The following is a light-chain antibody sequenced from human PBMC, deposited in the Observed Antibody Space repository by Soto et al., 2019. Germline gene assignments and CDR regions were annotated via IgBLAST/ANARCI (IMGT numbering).Light chain of an antibody. Sequence: EIVMTQSPATLSLSPGERATLSCRASQSVSSNLAWYQQKPGQAPRLLIYGASTRATGIPARFSGSGSGTDFTLPISSLQSEDYAVYYCQQYSNWFMYTFGEGTKLEIK. CDR3: QQYSNWFMYT. J-gene: IGKJ2*01. V-gene: IGKV3-15*01. CDR2: GAS. CDR1: QSVSSN.